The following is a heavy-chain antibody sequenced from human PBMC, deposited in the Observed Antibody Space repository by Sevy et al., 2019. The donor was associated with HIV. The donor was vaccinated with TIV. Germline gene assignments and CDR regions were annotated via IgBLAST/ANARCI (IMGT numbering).Heavy chain of an antibody. D-gene: IGHD3-9*01. V-gene: IGHV3-53*01. CDR2: ISAGIST. Sequence: GGSLRLSCAASGFSVRDNSMSWVRQAPGQGLEWVSVISAGISTYYAESVQGRFTIARDIPKNTLYLQMNSLRAEVTAVYYWANSCDDDILTGYCPLVAFDIWGQGTMVTVSS. J-gene: IGHJ3*02. CDR3: ANSCDDDILTGYCPLVAFDI. CDR1: GFSVRDNS.